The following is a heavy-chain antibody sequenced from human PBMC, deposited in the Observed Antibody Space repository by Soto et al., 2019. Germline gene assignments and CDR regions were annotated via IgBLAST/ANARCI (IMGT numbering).Heavy chain of an antibody. CDR3: AKAIDLRYYNGMEA. V-gene: IGHV3-23*01. Sequence: VGSLRLSCAASGFTFSSCAINWVRQAPGKGLDWVSGISGSGATTYYADSVKGRFTISRDNSKNTLSLQMNSLRAEDTATYYCAKAIDLRYYNGMEAWGQGTTVTVSS. CDR1: GFTFSSCA. J-gene: IGHJ6*02. CDR2: ISGSGATT.